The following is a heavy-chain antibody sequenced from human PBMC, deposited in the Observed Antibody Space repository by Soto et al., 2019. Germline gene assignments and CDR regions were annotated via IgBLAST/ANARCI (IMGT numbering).Heavy chain of an antibody. CDR2: INNGGST. Sequence: QVQLQQWGAGLLKPSETLSLTCAVYGESFNGYYWSWIRQPPGRGLEWIGEINNGGSTNYNPSLKSRVTMSVYTSKNQFSLKLSSVTAADTAVYFCARGVVRRVIIQYTSFFDYWGQGTLVSASS. J-gene: IGHJ4*02. CDR1: GESFNGYY. V-gene: IGHV4-34*01. CDR3: ARGVVRRVIIQYTSFFDY. D-gene: IGHD3-10*01.